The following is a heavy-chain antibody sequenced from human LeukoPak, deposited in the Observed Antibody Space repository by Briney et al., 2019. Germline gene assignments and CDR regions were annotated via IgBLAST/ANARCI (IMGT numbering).Heavy chain of an antibody. Sequence: PGGSLRLSCTASGFAFGSYAMYWVRQAPGKGMEWVSGIFGSGGSTHYADSVKGRFTISRDNSKNTVYLEMNSLGVEDTAVYDCAKTTVGYSSGRFPGWPADYWGQGTLVTVSS. V-gene: IGHV3-23*01. CDR3: AKTTVGYSSGRFPGWPADY. J-gene: IGHJ4*02. D-gene: IGHD2-15*01. CDR2: IFGSGGST. CDR1: GFAFGSYA.